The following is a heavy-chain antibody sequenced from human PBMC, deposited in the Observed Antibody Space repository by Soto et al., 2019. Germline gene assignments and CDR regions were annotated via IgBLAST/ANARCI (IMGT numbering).Heavy chain of an antibody. CDR1: GGSISSYY. D-gene: IGHD3-22*01. V-gene: IGHV4-59*01. J-gene: IGHJ3*02. Sequence: PSETLSLTCTVSGGSISSYYWSWIRQPPGKGLEWIGYIYYSGSTNYNPSLKSRVTISVDTSKNQFSLKLSSVTAADMAVYYCASSAPSWNYDSSGYYRSHDAFDIWGQGTMVTVSS. CDR2: IYYSGST. CDR3: ASSAPSWNYDSSGYYRSHDAFDI.